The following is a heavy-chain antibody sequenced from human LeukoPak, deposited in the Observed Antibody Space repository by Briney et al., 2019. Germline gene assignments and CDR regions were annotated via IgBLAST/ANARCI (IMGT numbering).Heavy chain of an antibody. CDR1: GYTFTSCY. Sequence: ASVKVSCKASGYTFTSCYMHWVRQAPGQGLEWMGIINPSGGSTSYAQKFQGRVTMTRDTSTSTVYMELSSLRSEDTAVYYCAREGDDSSGYYLNLDYWGQGTLVTVSS. V-gene: IGHV1-46*01. D-gene: IGHD3-22*01. CDR2: INPSGGST. CDR3: AREGDDSSGYYLNLDY. J-gene: IGHJ4*02.